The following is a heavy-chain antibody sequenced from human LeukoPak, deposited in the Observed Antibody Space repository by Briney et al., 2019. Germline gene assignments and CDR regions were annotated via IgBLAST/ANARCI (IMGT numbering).Heavy chain of an antibody. J-gene: IGHJ4*02. CDR3: ARDYDILDRYYFDY. CDR2: INSDGSST. D-gene: IGHD3-9*01. CDR1: GFTFSSYW. Sequence: PGGSLRLSCAASGFTFSSYWMHWVRQAPGKGLVWVSRINSDGSSTSYADSVKGRLTISRDNAMNTLYLQMNSLRAEDTAVYYCARDYDILDRYYFDYWGQGTLVTVSS. V-gene: IGHV3-74*01.